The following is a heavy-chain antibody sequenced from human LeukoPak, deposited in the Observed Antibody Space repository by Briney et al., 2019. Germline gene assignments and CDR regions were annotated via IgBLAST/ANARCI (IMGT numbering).Heavy chain of an antibody. V-gene: IGHV4-59*01. Sequence: SETLSLTCAVYGGSFSSYYWGWIRQPPGKGLEWIGYIYYSGSTNYNPSLKSRVTISVDTSKNQFSLKLASVTAADTAVYYCARVVTMVRGVLFQGFDPWGQGTLITVSS. J-gene: IGHJ5*02. CDR2: IYYSGST. CDR1: GGSFSSYY. D-gene: IGHD3-10*01. CDR3: ARVVTMVRGVLFQGFDP.